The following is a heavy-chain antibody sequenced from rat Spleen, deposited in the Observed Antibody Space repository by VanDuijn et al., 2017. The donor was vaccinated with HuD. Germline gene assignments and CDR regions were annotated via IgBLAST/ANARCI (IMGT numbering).Heavy chain of an antibody. V-gene: IGHV2-30*01. J-gene: IGHJ2*01. Sequence: QVQLKESGPGLVQPSQTLSLTCTVSGFSLTSYNVHWVRQPTGKGLEWMGVIWTGGSTDYNSALKSRLSISRDTSKSQVFLKMNSLQTEDIATYYCARDPNYGGYLDYWGQGVMVTVSS. CDR2: IWTGGST. CDR1: GFSLTSYN. CDR3: ARDPNYGGYLDY. D-gene: IGHD1-11*01.